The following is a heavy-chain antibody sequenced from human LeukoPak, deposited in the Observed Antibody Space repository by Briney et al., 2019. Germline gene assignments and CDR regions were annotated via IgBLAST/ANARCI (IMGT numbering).Heavy chain of an antibody. Sequence: SVKVSCKASGGTFSSYAISWVRQAPGQGLEWMGRIIPIFGTANYAQKFQGRVTITTDESTSTAYMELSSLRSEDTAVYYCARAPIYSSGGSCYLKAFDIWGQGTRVTVSS. V-gene: IGHV1-69*05. D-gene: IGHD2-15*01. CDR1: GGTFSSYA. CDR3: ARAPIYSSGGSCYLKAFDI. CDR2: IIPIFGTA. J-gene: IGHJ3*02.